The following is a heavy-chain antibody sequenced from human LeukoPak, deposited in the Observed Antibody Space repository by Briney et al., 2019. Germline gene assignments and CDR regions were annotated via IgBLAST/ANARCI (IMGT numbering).Heavy chain of an antibody. Sequence: PSETLSLTCALSGYSISSGYYWGWIRQPPGKGLEWIGSIYHSGSTYYNPSLKSRVTISVDTSKNQFSLKLSSVTAADTAVYYCARLTPLWFGELSPIDYWGQGTLVTVSS. D-gene: IGHD3-10*01. CDR1: GYSISSGYY. CDR2: IYHSGST. CDR3: ARLTPLWFGELSPIDY. V-gene: IGHV4-38-2*01. J-gene: IGHJ4*02.